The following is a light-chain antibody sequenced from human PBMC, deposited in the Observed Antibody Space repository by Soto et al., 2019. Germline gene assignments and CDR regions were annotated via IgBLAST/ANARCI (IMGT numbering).Light chain of an antibody. Sequence: DIVMTQSPDSLAVSLGERATINCKSSQSVLYSSNNKNYLAWYQQRPGQPPKLLIYWASTRESGVPDRFSGSGSGTEFTLTITSPAAEDVAVYYCQQYESTSPTFGQGTKLEIK. CDR3: QQYESTSPT. V-gene: IGKV4-1*01. J-gene: IGKJ2*01. CDR2: WAS. CDR1: QSVLYSSNNKNY.